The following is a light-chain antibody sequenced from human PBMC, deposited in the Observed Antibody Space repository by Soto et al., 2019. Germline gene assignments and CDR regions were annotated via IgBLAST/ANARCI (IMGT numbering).Light chain of an antibody. V-gene: IGLV2-11*01. J-gene: IGLJ1*01. CDR2: DVS. CDR3: FSCAGSYSYV. CDR1: SSDVGGYNY. Sequence: QSVLTQPRSVSGSPVQSVTISCTGTSSDVGGYNYVSWYQQHPGKAPKLMIYDVSKRPSGVPDRFSGSKSGNTASLTISGLLAEDEADYFCFSCAGSYSYVFGTGTKVT.